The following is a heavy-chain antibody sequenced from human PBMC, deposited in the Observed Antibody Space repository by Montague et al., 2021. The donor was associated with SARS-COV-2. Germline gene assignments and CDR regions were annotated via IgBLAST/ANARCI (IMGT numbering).Heavy chain of an antibody. Sequence: SETLSLTCTVSGGSISSSSYYWGWIRQPPGKGLEWIGSIYYSGSTYYKPSLKSRVTISVDTSKNQFSLKLSSVTAADTAVDYCARQEYYDDSSGYGRMDWFDPWGQGTLVTVSS. CDR1: GGSISSSSYY. J-gene: IGHJ5*02. CDR3: ARQEYYDDSSGYGRMDWFDP. CDR2: IYYSGST. V-gene: IGHV4-39*01. D-gene: IGHD3-22*01.